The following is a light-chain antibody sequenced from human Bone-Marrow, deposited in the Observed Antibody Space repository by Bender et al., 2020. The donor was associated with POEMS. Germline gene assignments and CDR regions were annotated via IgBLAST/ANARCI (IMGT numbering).Light chain of an antibody. V-gene: IGLV2-11*01. CDR1: SSDIGNYNY. Sequence: QSALPQPRSLSGSPGQSVTISCTGTSSDIGNYNYVSWYQQHPGKAPKLLIYDVNKRPSGISNRFSGFKSGNTASLTISGLQAEDEGDYYCCSYAGVGTLLFGGGTNLTVL. J-gene: IGLJ2*01. CDR3: CSYAGVGTLL. CDR2: DVN.